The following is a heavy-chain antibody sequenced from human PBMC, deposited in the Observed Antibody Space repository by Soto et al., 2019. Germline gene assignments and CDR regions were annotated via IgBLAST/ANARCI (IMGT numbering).Heavy chain of an antibody. CDR1: GFSFSSYW. CDR3: AGDGVRNGAYNGWLDP. CDR2: IKQDGREK. Sequence: DVQLVESGGDLVQPGGSLRLSCAASGFSFSSYWMTWVRQAPGKGLERVANIKQDGREKYYVASVKGRFTISRDNGKNLLFLQMDSLTPDDTAVYYCAGDGVRNGAYNGWLDPWGQGTLVTVSS. V-gene: IGHV3-7*03. J-gene: IGHJ5*02. D-gene: IGHD3-16*01.